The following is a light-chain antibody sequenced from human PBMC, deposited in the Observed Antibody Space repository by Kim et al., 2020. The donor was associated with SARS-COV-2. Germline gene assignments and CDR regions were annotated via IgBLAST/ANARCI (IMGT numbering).Light chain of an antibody. CDR3: LQHNSYPIT. Sequence: SGGDRVTITGRASQDSRNNLGWYQQSAGRAPKRLIYGASSLQSGVPSRFSGSGSGTEFTLTINSLQPEDFATYFCLQHNSYPITFGQGTRLEIK. J-gene: IGKJ5*01. CDR1: QDSRNN. CDR2: GAS. V-gene: IGKV1-17*01.